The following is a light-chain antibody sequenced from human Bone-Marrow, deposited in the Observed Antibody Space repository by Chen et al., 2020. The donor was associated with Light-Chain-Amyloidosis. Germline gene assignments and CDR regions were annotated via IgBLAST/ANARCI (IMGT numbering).Light chain of an antibody. CDR1: KLGDKY. CDR3: QAWDSSTVV. J-gene: IGLJ2*01. V-gene: IGLV3-1*01. Sequence: SYELTQPPSVSVSPGQTASITCAGDKLGDKYACWYQQKPAQSPVLVIYQVSKRPSGIPERFSGSNSGNTATLTISGTQAMDEADYYCQAWDSSTVVFGGGTKLTVL. CDR2: QVS.